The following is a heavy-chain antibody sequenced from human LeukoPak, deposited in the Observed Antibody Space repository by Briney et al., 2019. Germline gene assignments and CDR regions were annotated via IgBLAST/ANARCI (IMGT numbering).Heavy chain of an antibody. CDR1: GYTFTSYD. V-gene: IGHV1-8*03. D-gene: IGHD3-22*01. CDR2: MNPNSGNT. J-gene: IGHJ4*02. CDR3: ARERNSGYSSLGP. Sequence: ASVKVSCKASGYTFTSYDINWVRRATGQGLEWMGWMNPNSGNTGYAQKFQGRVTITRNTSISTAYMELSSLRSEDTAVYYCARERNSGYSSLGPWGQGTLVTVSS.